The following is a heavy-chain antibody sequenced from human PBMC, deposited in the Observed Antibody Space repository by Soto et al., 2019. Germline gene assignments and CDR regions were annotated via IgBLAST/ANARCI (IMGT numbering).Heavy chain of an antibody. CDR1: GGSISSYY. Sequence: QVQLQESGPGLVKPSETLSLTCTVSGGSISSYYWSWIRQPPGKGLEWIGYIYYSGSTNYNPSLKSRVTISVXTXKXXFSRKLSSVTAADTAVYYCASTAHSSGWYSGGFDYWGQGTLVTVSS. CDR2: IYYSGST. V-gene: IGHV4-59*01. CDR3: ASTAHSSGWYSGGFDY. J-gene: IGHJ4*02. D-gene: IGHD6-19*01.